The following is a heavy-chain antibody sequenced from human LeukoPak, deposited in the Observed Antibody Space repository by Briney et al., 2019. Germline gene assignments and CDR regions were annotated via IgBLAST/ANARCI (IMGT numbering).Heavy chain of an antibody. Sequence: SETLSLTCAVYGGSSSGYYWSWIRQPPGKGLEWIGEINHSGSTNYNPSLKSRVTISVDTSKNQFSLKLSSVTAADTAVYYCARVKKGPRLVPFDYWGQGTLVTVPS. J-gene: IGHJ4*02. D-gene: IGHD3-22*01. CDR1: GGSSSGYY. V-gene: IGHV4-34*01. CDR3: ARVKKGPRLVPFDY. CDR2: INHSGST.